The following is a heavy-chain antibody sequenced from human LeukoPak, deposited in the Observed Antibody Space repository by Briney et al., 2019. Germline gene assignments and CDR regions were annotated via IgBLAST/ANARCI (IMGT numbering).Heavy chain of an antibody. V-gene: IGHV4-59*12. Sequence: NSSETLSLTCTVSGGSISSYYWSWIRQPPGKGLEWIGYIYYGGSTNYNPSLKSRVTISVDASKNQFSLKLSSVTAADTAVYYCARKPVDDYVWGSYRFGRYYFDYWGQGTLGTVSS. D-gene: IGHD3-16*02. J-gene: IGHJ4*02. CDR1: GGSISSYY. CDR2: IYYGGST. CDR3: ARKPVDDYVWGSYRFGRYYFDY.